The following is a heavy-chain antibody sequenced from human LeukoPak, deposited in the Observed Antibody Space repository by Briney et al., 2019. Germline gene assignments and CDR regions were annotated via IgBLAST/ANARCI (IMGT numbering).Heavy chain of an antibody. Sequence: SETLSLTCTVSGGSISSYYWSWIRQPPGKGLEWIGYIYYSGSTNYNPSLKSRVTISVDTSKNQFSLKLSSVTAADTAVYYCAREIKAGYCSGGSCYSDPGSGETWGQGTLVTVSS. V-gene: IGHV4-59*12. D-gene: IGHD2-15*01. CDR3: AREIKAGYCSGGSCYSDPGSGET. CDR2: IYYSGST. J-gene: IGHJ5*02. CDR1: GGSISSYY.